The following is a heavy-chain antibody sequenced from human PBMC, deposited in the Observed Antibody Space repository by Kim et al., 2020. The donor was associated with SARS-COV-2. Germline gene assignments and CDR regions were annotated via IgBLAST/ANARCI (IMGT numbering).Heavy chain of an antibody. D-gene: IGHD6-6*01. J-gene: IGHJ4*02. V-gene: IGHV1-8*01. CDR3: ARGSSWAARDSPLDY. Sequence: QKFQGRVTMTRNTSISTAYMELSSLRSEDTAVYYCARGSSWAARDSPLDYWGQGTLVTVSS.